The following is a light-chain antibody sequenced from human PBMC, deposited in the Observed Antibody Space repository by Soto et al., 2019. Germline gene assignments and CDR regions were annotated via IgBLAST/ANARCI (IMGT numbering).Light chain of an antibody. V-gene: IGLV2-14*03. CDR2: DVS. Sequence: QSALTQPASVSGSPGQSITISCTGTSGDIGGYNYVSWYQLHPGEAPKLIIYDVSNRPSGVSKRFSGSKSGNTASLTISGLRAEDEADYYCSSYTSSSTPFVFGTGTKVTVL. J-gene: IGLJ1*01. CDR1: SGDIGGYNY. CDR3: SSYTSSSTPFV.